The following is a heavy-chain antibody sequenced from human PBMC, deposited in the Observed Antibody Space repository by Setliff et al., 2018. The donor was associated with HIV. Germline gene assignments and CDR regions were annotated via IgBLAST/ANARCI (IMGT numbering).Heavy chain of an antibody. CDR3: ARQDSSGLYTWLDP. J-gene: IGHJ5*02. V-gene: IGHV4-61*09. Sequence: PSETLSLTCSVSGGSISSGSYYWTWIRQPAGKGPEWIGHIYTNGYTNYNPSLKSRVTISVDTSKNQFSLKLSSVTAADTAVYYCARQDSSGLYTWLDPWGQGTLVTVSS. CDR2: IYTNGYT. CDR1: GGSISSGSYY. D-gene: IGHD3-22*01.